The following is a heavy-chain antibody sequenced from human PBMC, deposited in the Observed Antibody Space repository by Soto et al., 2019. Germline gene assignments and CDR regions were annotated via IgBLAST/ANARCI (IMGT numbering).Heavy chain of an antibody. CDR2: ISGRSAVP. CDR1: GLTLRSYA. J-gene: IGHJ5*02. D-gene: IGHD3-16*01. Sequence: EGQLLQSGGDLVLPGGSLRLSCAGSGLTLRSYAMTWIRQTPEKGLEWVSTISGRSAVPSYADSVNGRFAVSRDNSQNTVYLQMNSLRPDDMATYYCAKGGPFTGGFDPWGQGSLVIVSS. V-gene: IGHV3-23*01. CDR3: AKGGPFTGGFDP.